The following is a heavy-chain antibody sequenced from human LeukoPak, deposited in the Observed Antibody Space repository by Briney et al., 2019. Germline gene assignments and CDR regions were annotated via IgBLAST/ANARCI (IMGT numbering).Heavy chain of an antibody. D-gene: IGHD3-16*01. CDR2: IYYSGST. Sequence: KTSETLSLTCTVSGGSISSSSYYWGWIRQPPGKGLEWIGSIYYSGSTYYNPSLKSRVTISVDTSKNQFSLKLSSVTAADTAVYYCATEGAFGLSYGMDVWGQGTTVTVSS. CDR1: GGSISSSSYY. V-gene: IGHV4-39*01. J-gene: IGHJ6*02. CDR3: ATEGAFGLSYGMDV.